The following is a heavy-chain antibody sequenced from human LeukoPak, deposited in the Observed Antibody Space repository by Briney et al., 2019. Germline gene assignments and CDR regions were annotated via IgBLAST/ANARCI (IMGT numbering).Heavy chain of an antibody. CDR3: ARGKYSSGWFDY. Sequence: NPGGSLRLSCAASGFTFSSYSMSWVRQAPGKGLEWVSSITTSSTYISYADSVKGRFTIPRDNAKNSLYLQMNSLRAEDTAVYYCARGKYSSGWFDYWGQGTLVTVSS. CDR2: ITTSSTYI. CDR1: GFTFSSYS. D-gene: IGHD6-19*01. J-gene: IGHJ4*02. V-gene: IGHV3-21*01.